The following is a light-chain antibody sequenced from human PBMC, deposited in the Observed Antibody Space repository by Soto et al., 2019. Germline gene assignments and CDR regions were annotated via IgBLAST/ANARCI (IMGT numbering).Light chain of an antibody. CDR2: AAS. Sequence: DIPMTQSPSSLSASVGDRVTITCRASQSISSYLNWYQQKPGKAPKLLIYAASSLQSGVPSRFSGTGSGTDFTLTISSLQPEDFATYYCQQSYSTRMYTFGQGTKLEIK. CDR1: QSISSY. CDR3: QQSYSTRMYT. J-gene: IGKJ2*01. V-gene: IGKV1-39*01.